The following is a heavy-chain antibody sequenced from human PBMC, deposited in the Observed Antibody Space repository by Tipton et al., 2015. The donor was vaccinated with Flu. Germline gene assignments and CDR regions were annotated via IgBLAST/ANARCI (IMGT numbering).Heavy chain of an antibody. V-gene: IGHV4-39*02. CDR1: SGSIRSTNYF. Sequence: GLVKPSETLSLTCTVSSGSIRSTNYFCAWIRQPPGKRLELIGSIYPSGTTYYNPSLKSRVTLSVDTSKNYFSLRLSSVTAADTAVYYCVRTYYDFWSGYPDWGQGTLVTVSS. J-gene: IGHJ4*02. CDR2: IYPSGTT. D-gene: IGHD3-3*01. CDR3: VRTYYDFWSGYPD.